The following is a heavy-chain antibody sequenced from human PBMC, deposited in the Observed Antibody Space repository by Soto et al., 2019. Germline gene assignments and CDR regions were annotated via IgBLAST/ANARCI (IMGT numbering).Heavy chain of an antibody. V-gene: IGHV4-31*03. CDR3: AREVHYYGSGSYYNDPYYFDY. D-gene: IGHD3-10*01. J-gene: IGHJ4*02. Sequence: SETLSLTCTVSGGSISSGGYYWSWIRQHPGKGLEWIGYIYYSGSTYYNPSLKSRVTISVDTSKNQFSLKLSSVTAADTAVYYCAREVHYYGSGSYYNDPYYFDYCGQGTLVTVSS. CDR2: IYYSGST. CDR1: GGSISSGGYY.